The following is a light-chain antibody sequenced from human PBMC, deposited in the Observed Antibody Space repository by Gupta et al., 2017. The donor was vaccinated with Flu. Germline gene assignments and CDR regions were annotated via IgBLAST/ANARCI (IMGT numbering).Light chain of an antibody. CDR2: KGS. J-gene: IGKJ2*01. V-gene: IGKV2-30*01. CDR3: RQRKHCPYT. CDR1: QGLVSIDGNTY. Sequence: DVVMTQSPLSLPVTLGQPASISCRSSQGLVSIDGNTYLTWFQQRPGQSPRRLIYKGSNRDSGVPDRFSGGGSGTNFTLKISSGEADDVGVYYCRQRKHCPYTFGQGTKLDIK.